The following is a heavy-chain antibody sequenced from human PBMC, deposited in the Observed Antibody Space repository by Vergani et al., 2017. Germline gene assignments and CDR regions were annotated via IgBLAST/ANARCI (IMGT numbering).Heavy chain of an antibody. V-gene: IGHV3-23*01. D-gene: IGHD1-1*01. CDR1: GFFFTTYA. CDR2: INTNGDYT. CDR3: AKGGWNYWFDS. Sequence: EVQLLESGGDLVQPGGSLRLSCAASGFFFTTYAMSWVRQAPGKGLEGVATINTNGDYTRYGDSVKGRFTISRDNSKSTLYLQMNSLRAEDTAIYYCAKGGWNYWFDSWGQGTLVIVS. J-gene: IGHJ5*01.